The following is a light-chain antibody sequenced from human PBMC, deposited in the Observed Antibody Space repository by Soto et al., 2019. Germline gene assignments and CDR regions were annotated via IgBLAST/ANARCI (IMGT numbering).Light chain of an antibody. CDR2: GVS. CDR3: QQYSNWPLIT. V-gene: IGKV3-15*01. CDR1: QSVNSD. Sequence: EIVMTQSPDTLSVSPGERVTLSWRASQSVNSDVAWYQQRPGQTPRLLIYGVSIRATGIPDRFSGSGSGTEFIPSISGLQSEDVAVYYCQQYSNWPLITFGQGTRLEIK. J-gene: IGKJ5*01.